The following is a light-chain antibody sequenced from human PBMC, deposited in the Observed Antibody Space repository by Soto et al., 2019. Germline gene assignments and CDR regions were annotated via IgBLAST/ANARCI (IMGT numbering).Light chain of an antibody. CDR3: QQYGTPLFT. Sequence: IVLTQSPGTLSLSPGERATLSCGASQSVTNNFLAWYQQKPGQAPRPLIYGASSRATGVPGRFSGSGSGTDFTLTISRLEPGDFAVYYCQQYGTPLFTFGPGTKVYIK. V-gene: IGKV3-20*01. J-gene: IGKJ3*01. CDR1: QSVTNNF. CDR2: GAS.